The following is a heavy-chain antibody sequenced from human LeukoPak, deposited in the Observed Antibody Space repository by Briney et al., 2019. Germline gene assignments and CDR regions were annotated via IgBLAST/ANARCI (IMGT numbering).Heavy chain of an antibody. CDR3: ARGRAVRGVIDVGA. CDR1: GFTFSSYS. J-gene: IGHJ4*02. D-gene: IGHD3-10*01. CDR2: ISSSSSYI. V-gene: IGHV3-21*01. Sequence: KSGGSLRLSCAASGFTFSSYSMNWVRQAPGKGLEWVSSISSSSSYIYYADSVKGRFTISRDNAKNSLYLQMNSLRAEDTAVYYCARGRAVRGVIDVGAWGQGTLVTVSS.